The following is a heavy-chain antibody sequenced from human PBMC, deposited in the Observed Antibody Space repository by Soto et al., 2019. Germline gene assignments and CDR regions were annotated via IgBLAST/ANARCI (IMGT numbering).Heavy chain of an antibody. CDR3: ARDLYYDSSGYYYGWFDP. D-gene: IGHD3-22*01. Sequence: PSETLSLTCSVSGGSISSYYCSWFRQPPGKGLEWIGHMHYGGNSDYNPSLRSRVTISVDTSKNQFSLKLSSVTAADTAVYYCARDLYYDSSGYYYGWFDPWGRGTLVTVSS. V-gene: IGHV4-59*01. J-gene: IGHJ5*02. CDR1: GGSISSYY. CDR2: MHYGGNS.